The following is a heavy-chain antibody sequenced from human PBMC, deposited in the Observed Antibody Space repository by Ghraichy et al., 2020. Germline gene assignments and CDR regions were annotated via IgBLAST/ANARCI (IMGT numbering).Heavy chain of an antibody. J-gene: IGHJ4*02. Sequence: ASVKVSCKTSGFSFTTYGITWVRQAPGQGLEWLGWISAYNGNTYYAANLQDRVTMTTDASTSTAYMQLRSLRSDDTAVYYCARGIAVVTTSHFDHWGQGTLLTVSS. CDR3: ARGIAVVTTSHFDH. D-gene: IGHD2-21*02. V-gene: IGHV1-18*01. CDR1: GFSFTTYG. CDR2: ISAYNGNT.